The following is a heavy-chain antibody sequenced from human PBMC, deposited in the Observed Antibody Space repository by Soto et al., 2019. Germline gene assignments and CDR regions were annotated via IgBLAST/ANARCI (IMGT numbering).Heavy chain of an antibody. CDR1: GGSISSSNW. V-gene: IGHV4-4*02. Sequence: PSETLSLTCAVSGGSISSSNWWSWVRQPPGKGLEWIGEIYHSGSTNYNPSFKSRVAMSVDKSKNQFSLKLNSVTAADTALYYCARTSTRGTRFDYWGQGTLVT. J-gene: IGHJ4*02. CDR3: ARTSTRGTRFDY. D-gene: IGHD1-1*01. CDR2: IYHSGST.